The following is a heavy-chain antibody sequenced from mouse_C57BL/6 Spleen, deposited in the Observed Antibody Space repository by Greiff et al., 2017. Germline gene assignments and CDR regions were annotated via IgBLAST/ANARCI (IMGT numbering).Heavy chain of an antibody. V-gene: IGHV5-16*01. Sequence: EVMLVESDGGLVQPGSSMKLSCTASGFTFSDYYMAWVRQVPEKGLEWVANINYDGSSTYYLHSLKGRFIISRDNAKHILYLQLSSLKSEDTATYYCARDGGGLRRYFDDWGTGTTVTVSS. CDR2: INYDGSST. J-gene: IGHJ1*03. D-gene: IGHD2-4*01. CDR1: GFTFSDYY. CDR3: ARDGGGLRRYFDD.